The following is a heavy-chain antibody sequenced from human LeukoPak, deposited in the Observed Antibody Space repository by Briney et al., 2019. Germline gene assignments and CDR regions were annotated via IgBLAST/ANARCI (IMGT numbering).Heavy chain of an antibody. Sequence: GGSLRLSCAVSGITLSNYAMSWVRQAPGKGLEWVSSVFGSGGSTYYADSVKGRFTISRDNSKNTLYLQMNSLRAEDTAVYYCAKVSRGYCRGGTCYYYYGMDVWGQGTTVTVSS. CDR1: GITLSNYA. J-gene: IGHJ6*02. CDR2: VFGSGGST. D-gene: IGHD2-15*01. CDR3: AKVSRGYCRGGTCYYYYGMDV. V-gene: IGHV3-23*01.